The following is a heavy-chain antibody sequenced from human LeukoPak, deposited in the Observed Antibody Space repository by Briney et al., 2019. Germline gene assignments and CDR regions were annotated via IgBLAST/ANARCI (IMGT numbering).Heavy chain of an antibody. Sequence: SETLSLTCTVSGGSISSSSYHWGWIRQPPGKGLEWIGSIYYSRSTYYNPSLKSRVTISKDTSKNQISLKLSSVTAADTAVYYCARVTSTWYYFDYWGQGTLVTVSS. V-gene: IGHV4-39*07. CDR1: GGSISSSSYH. D-gene: IGHD2-8*01. CDR3: ARVTSTWYYFDY. J-gene: IGHJ4*02. CDR2: IYYSRST.